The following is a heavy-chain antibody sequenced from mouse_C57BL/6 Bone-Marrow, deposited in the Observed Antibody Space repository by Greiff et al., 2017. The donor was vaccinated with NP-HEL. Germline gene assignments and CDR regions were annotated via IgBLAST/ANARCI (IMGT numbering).Heavy chain of an antibody. Sequence: QVQLQQSGAELARPGASVKLSCKASGYTFTSYGISWVKQRTGQGLEWIGEVYPRSGNTYYNEKFKGKATLTADKSSSTAYMELRSLTSEDSAVYFCARIYYGLAGFAYWGQGTLVTVSA. J-gene: IGHJ3*01. CDR3: ARIYYGLAGFAY. CDR1: GYTFTSYG. D-gene: IGHD2-1*01. CDR2: VYPRSGNT. V-gene: IGHV1-81*01.